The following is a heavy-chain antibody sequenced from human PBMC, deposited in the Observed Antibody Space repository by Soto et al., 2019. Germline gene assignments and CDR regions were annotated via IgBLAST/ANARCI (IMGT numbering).Heavy chain of an antibody. CDR2: ISYDGSNK. V-gene: IGHV3-30*18. J-gene: IGHJ4*02. CDR1: GFTFSSYG. CDR3: AKDTAEIVVVPAATLDY. D-gene: IGHD2-2*01. Sequence: LRLSCAASGFTFSSYGMHWVRQAPGKGLEWVAVISYDGSNKYYADSVKGRFTISRDNSKNTLYLQMNSLRAEDTAVYYCAKDTAEIVVVPAATLDYWGQGTLVTVSS.